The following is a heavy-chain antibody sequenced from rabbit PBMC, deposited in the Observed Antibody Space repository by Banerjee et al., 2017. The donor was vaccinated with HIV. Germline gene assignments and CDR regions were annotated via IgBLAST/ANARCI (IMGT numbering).Heavy chain of an antibody. V-gene: IGHV1S40*01. CDR2: IYTGSSGST. Sequence: QSLEESGGDLVKPGASLTLTCTASGFSFSSSDYMCWVRQAPGKGLEWIACIYTGSSGSTYYASWVNGRFTISSHNAQNTLYLQLNSLTAADTATYFCVRDPYGRSSGDLPLILWGPGTLVTVS. CDR3: VRDPYGRSSGDLPLIL. J-gene: IGHJ6*01. D-gene: IGHD1-1*01. CDR1: GFSFSSSDY.